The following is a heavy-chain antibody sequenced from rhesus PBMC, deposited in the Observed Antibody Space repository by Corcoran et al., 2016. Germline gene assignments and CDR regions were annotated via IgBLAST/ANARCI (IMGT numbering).Heavy chain of an antibody. J-gene: IGHJ3*01. D-gene: IGHD1-1*01. V-gene: IGHV4-169*01. CDR3: ARGEAGTIGNAFDF. Sequence: QPQLKESCPGLVKPSEPLSVTCAASGGSVGRSDWRRIRQAPGRGLEWIGYIYGSASSANYNPSLKSRVPLSVDTSKNQLSLKLSSVTTADTAVYYCARGEAGTIGNAFDFWGQGLRVTVSS. CDR2: IYGSASSA. CDR1: GGSVGRSD.